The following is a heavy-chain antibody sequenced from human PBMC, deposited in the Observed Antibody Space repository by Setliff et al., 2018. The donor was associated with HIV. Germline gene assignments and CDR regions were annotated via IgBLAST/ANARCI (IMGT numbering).Heavy chain of an antibody. V-gene: IGHV5-51*01. J-gene: IGHJ2*01. CDR1: GYSFTDYW. CDR3: ARVYYSFWYGYFLYWYFDL. CDR2: IYPADSET. D-gene: IGHD3-3*01. Sequence: GESLKISCKGSGYSFTDYWIGWVRQMPGKGLEWMGIIYPADSETRYNPSFQGQVTISADKSISTAYLQWTSVKASDTAVYFCARVYYSFWYGYFLYWYFDLWGRGALVTVSS.